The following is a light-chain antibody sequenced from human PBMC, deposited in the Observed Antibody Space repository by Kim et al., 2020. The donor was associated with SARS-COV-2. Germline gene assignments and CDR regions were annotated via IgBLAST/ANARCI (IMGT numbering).Light chain of an antibody. CDR2: TAS. CDR3: QQYKSYPVT. J-gene: IGKJ4*01. V-gene: IGKV1-5*03. CDR1: PNIDTW. Sequence: APVGNRVTITCRASPNIDTWLAWYQQKPGKAPKLLIYTASTLESGVPSRFSGSGSGTEFTLTISSLQPDDFAAYYCQQYKSYPVTFGGGTKVDIK.